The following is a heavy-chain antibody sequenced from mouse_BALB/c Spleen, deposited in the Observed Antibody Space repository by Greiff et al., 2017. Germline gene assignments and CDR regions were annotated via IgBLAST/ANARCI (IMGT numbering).Heavy chain of an antibody. CDR3: ARPGTNYFDY. CDR1: GYTFTSYW. V-gene: IGHV1S81*02. CDR2: INPSNGRT. J-gene: IGHJ2*01. D-gene: IGHD4-1*01. Sequence: VQLQQPGAELVKPGASVKLSCKASGYTFTSYWMHWVKQRPGQGLEWIGEINPSNGRTNYNEKFKSKATLTVDKSSSTAYMQLSSLTSEDSAVYYCARPGTNYFDYWGQGTTLTVSS.